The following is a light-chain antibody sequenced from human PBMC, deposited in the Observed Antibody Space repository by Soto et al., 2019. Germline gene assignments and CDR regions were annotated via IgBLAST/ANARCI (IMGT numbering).Light chain of an antibody. CDR1: SSDIGGYNY. CDR2: EVT. Sequence: ALAQPASVSGSPGQSITISCTGTSSDIGGYNYVSWYQQHPGKAPKVMIYEVTYRPSGVSSRFSGSKSGNTASLTISGLQAEDEAHYYCSSYTKSSTRVFGTGTKVTVL. J-gene: IGLJ1*01. CDR3: SSYTKSSTRV. V-gene: IGLV2-14*01.